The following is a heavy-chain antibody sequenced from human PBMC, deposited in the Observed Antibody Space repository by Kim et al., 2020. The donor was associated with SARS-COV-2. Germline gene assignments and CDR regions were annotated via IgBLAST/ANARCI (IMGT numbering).Heavy chain of an antibody. CDR2: ISSSSSYL. CDR3: AGDGNNYYYGMDV. V-gene: IGHV3-21*04. CDR1: GLTFSSYS. Sequence: GGSLRLSCAASGLTFSSYSMNWVRQAPGKGLEWVSSISSSSSYLYYADSVKGRFTISRDNVKNSMWLQMNSLRAEDTAVYYCAGDGNNYYYGMDVWGQGTTVTVSS. J-gene: IGHJ6*02.